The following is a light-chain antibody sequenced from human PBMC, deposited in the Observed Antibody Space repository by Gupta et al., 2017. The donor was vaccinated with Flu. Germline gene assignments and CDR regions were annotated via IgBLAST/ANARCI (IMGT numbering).Light chain of an antibody. V-gene: IGKV3-11*02. CDR1: QSVNSY. Sequence: ATLSLPPVDRAIRSCRASQSVNSYFAWYQQKPGQPPRLLMFDAAKRAAGSPHRFSGSGCGRDFTLPTSTLEPEDVAVYYCQQRSGLPMYTFGQGTKLE. J-gene: IGKJ2*01. CDR2: DAA. CDR3: QQRSGLPMYT.